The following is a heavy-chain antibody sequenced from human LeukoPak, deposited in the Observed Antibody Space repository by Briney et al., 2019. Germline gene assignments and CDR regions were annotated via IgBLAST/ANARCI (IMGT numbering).Heavy chain of an antibody. CDR3: ARDFGSTVSRHYYYYYYMDV. D-gene: IGHD4-17*01. CDR1: GFTFSDYY. Sequence: GGSLRLSCAASGFTFSDYYMSWIRQAPGKGLEWVSYISSSGSTIYYADSVKGRFTISRDNAKNSLYLQMNSLRAEDTAVYYCARDFGSTVSRHYYYYYYMDVWGKGTTVTVSS. V-gene: IGHV3-11*04. J-gene: IGHJ6*03. CDR2: ISSSGSTI.